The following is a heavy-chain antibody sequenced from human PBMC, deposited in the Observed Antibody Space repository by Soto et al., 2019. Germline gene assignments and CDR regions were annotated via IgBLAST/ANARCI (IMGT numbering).Heavy chain of an antibody. CDR3: GRGIVDVVVPAALFDP. V-gene: IGHV4-59*01. CDR1: GGSISSYY. D-gene: IGHD2-2*01. Sequence: SETLSLTCTVSGGSISSYYWSWIRQPPGKGLEWIGYIYYSGSTNYNPSLKSRVTISVDTSKNQFSLKLSSVTAADTAVYYCGRGIVDVVVPAALFDPWGQGTLVTVSS. J-gene: IGHJ5*02. CDR2: IYYSGST.